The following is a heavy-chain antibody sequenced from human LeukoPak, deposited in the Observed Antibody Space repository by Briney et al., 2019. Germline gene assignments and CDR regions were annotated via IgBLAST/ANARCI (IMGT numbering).Heavy chain of an antibody. CDR1: GDSVSSHNAT. V-gene: IGHV6-1*01. CDR3: ARQRGANAGDSDAFDI. Sequence: SQTFSLTCAISGDSVSSHNATWNWISQSPSRGLEWLGMTYYRSKSYNYYAVSVKSRITNNPDTSTNQFSLQLNSVTPEDTAVYYCARQRGANAGDSDAFDIWGQGTMVSVSS. J-gene: IGHJ3*02. CDR2: TYYRSKSYN. D-gene: IGHD7-27*01.